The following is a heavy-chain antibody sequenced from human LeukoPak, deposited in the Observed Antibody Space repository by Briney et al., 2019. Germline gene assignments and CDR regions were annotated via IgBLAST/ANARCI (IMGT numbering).Heavy chain of an antibody. CDR1: GFTFHDYA. D-gene: IGHD6-19*01. CDR3: AKDRGSGWYYFHY. J-gene: IGHJ4*02. Sequence: GGSLRLSCAASGFTFHDYAMYWVRQAPGKGPEWVSLISGDSGSTDYADFVKGRFTIPRDNSQNSVFLQMNSLTSEDTAVYFCAKDRGSGWYYFHYWGQGTLVTVSS. V-gene: IGHV3-43*02. CDR2: ISGDSGST.